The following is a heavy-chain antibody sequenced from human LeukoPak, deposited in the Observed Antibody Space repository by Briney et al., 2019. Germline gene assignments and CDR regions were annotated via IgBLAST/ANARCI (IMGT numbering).Heavy chain of an antibody. CDR3: ARDYYDYVLGSYRLFDY. CDR1: GFTFSSYS. Sequence: KPGGSLRLSCAASGFTFSSYSMNWVRQAPGKGLEWVSSISSSSSYIYYADSVKGRFTISRDNAKNSLYLQMNSLRAEDTAVYYCARDYYDYVLGSYRLFDYWGQGTLVTVSS. CDR2: ISSSSSYI. J-gene: IGHJ4*02. D-gene: IGHD3-16*02. V-gene: IGHV3-21*01.